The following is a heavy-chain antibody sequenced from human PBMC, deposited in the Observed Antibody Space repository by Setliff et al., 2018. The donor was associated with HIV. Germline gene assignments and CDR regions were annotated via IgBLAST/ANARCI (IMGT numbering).Heavy chain of an antibody. CDR3: ARKNWNDKGKFDP. J-gene: IGHJ5*02. Sequence: ASVKVSCKASGYTFTGYYMHWVRQAPGQGLEWMGWINPNSGGTNYAQKFQGRVTMTRNTSISTAYMELSSLRSEDTAVYYCARKNWNDKGKFDPWGQGTLVTVSS. D-gene: IGHD1-1*01. CDR1: GYTFTGYY. V-gene: IGHV1-2*02. CDR2: INPNSGGT.